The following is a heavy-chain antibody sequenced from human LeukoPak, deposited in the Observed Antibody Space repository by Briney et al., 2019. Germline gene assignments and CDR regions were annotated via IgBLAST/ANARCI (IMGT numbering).Heavy chain of an antibody. Sequence: SETLSLTCTVSGGSISSYYWSWIRQPPGKGLEWIGYIYYSGSTNYNPSLKSRVTISVDTSKNQFSLKLSSVTAADTAVYYCARFPPPEVALISDIWGQGKMVTVSS. J-gene: IGHJ3*02. CDR3: ARFPPPEVALISDI. V-gene: IGHV4-59*01. CDR1: GGSISSYY. D-gene: IGHD3/OR15-3a*01. CDR2: IYYSGST.